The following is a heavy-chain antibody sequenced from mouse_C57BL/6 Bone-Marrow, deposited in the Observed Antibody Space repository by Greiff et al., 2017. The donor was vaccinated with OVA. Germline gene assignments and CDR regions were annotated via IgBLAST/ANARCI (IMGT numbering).Heavy chain of an antibody. CDR3: ARGYGSSPYAMDY. CDR2: ISSGSSTI. D-gene: IGHD1-1*01. V-gene: IGHV5-17*01. CDR1: GFTFSDYG. Sequence: DVQLQESGGGLVKPGGSLKLSCAASGFTFSDYGMHWVRQAPEKGLEWVAYISSGSSTIYYADTVKGRFTISRDNAKNTLFLQMTSLRSEDTAMYYCARGYGSSPYAMDYWGQGTSVTVSS. J-gene: IGHJ4*01.